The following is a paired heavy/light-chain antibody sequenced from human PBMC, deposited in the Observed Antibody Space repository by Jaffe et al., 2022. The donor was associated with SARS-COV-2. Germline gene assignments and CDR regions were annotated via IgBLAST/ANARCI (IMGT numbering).Heavy chain of an antibody. J-gene: IGHJ6*02. CDR3: AIYCRSTTCKPYGMDV. V-gene: IGHV3-23*01. CDR1: GFTFSSFP. Sequence: EVQLLESGGDLVQPGGSLRLSCAASGFTFSSFPMNWVRQAPGKGLEWVSSISDNGGATYYADSVKGRFTISRDNSKNTLYVQMSSLRAEDTAVYFCAIYCRSTTCKPYGMDVWGQGTTVTVSS. D-gene: IGHD2-2*01. CDR2: ISDNGGAT.
Light chain of an antibody. CDR1: QGISDY. CDR2: AAS. CDR3: QHYYSYPLT. J-gene: IGKJ1*01. Sequence: DIQMTQSPSSLSASVGDRVTITCRASQGISDYLAWFQQKPGKAPKSLIYAASSLQSGVPSRFSGSRSGTDFTLTINSLQPEDLATYYCQHYYSYPLTFGQGTTVEIK. V-gene: IGKV1-16*01.